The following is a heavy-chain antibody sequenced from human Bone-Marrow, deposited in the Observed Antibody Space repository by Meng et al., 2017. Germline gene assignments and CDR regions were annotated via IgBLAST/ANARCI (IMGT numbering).Heavy chain of an antibody. V-gene: IGHV1-2*07. J-gene: IGHJ4*02. CDR1: GYNFFGYW. CDR3: TRLEGG. D-gene: IGHD1-1*01. CDR2: INPNDGDT. Sequence: ASVKVSCKASGYNFFGYWLYWVRPAPGQGLEWIGLINPNDGDTNYAHKFMGRVTVTRDTSISTVYMVMSSLTYDDTAIYFCTRLEGGWGQGTLVTVSS.